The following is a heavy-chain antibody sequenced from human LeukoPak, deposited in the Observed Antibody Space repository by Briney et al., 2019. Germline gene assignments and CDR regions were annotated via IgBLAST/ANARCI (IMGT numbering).Heavy chain of an antibody. CDR3: ARVAFWSGYAPANMDV. V-gene: IGHV3-11*04. D-gene: IGHD3-3*01. CDR2: ISSSGSTI. CDR1: GFTFSDYY. J-gene: IGHJ6*03. Sequence: GGSLRLSCAASGFTFSDYYMSWIRQAPGKGLEWVSYISSSGSTIYYADSVKGRFTISRDDAKNSLYLQMNSLRAEDTAVYYCARVAFWSGYAPANMDVWGKGTTVTVSS.